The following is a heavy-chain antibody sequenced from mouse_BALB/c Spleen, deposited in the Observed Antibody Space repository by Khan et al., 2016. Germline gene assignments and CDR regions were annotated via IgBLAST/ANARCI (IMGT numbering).Heavy chain of an antibody. CDR3: ARGDGYFLDY. J-gene: IGHJ2*01. CDR1: GYTFTNYG. D-gene: IGHD2-3*01. V-gene: IGHV9-3-1*01. Sequence: IQLVQSGPELKKPGETVKISCKASGYTFTNYGMNWVKQAPGKGLKWMGWINTYTGEPTYADDFKGRFAFSLETSASTAYLQINNLKNEDTATYFCARGDGYFLDYWGQGTTLTVSS. CDR2: INTYTGEP.